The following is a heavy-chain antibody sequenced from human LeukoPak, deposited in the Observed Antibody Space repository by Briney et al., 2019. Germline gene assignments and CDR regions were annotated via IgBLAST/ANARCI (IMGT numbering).Heavy chain of an antibody. D-gene: IGHD6-25*01. Sequence: SQTLSLTCTVSGGSISSGDYYWSWLRQPPGKGLEWIGYIYYSGSTYYNPSPKSRVTISVDTSKNQFSLKLSSVTAADTAVYYCARARPGRLGVHLDYWGQGTLVTVSS. CDR1: GGSISSGDYY. CDR2: IYYSGST. V-gene: IGHV4-30-4*01. CDR3: ARARPGRLGVHLDY. J-gene: IGHJ4*02.